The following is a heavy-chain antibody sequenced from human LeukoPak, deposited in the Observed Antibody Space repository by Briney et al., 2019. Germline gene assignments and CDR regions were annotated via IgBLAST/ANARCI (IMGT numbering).Heavy chain of an antibody. CDR2: IRSKAYGGTT. J-gene: IGHJ4*02. CDR3: TREDYYDSTLFDY. D-gene: IGHD3-22*01. CDR1: GFTFGDYA. V-gene: IGHV3-49*03. Sequence: PGGSLRLSCTASGFTFGDYAMSWFRQAPGKGLEWVGFIRSKAYGGTTEYAASVKGRFTISRDDSKSIAYLQMNSLKTEDTAVYYCTREDYYDSTLFDYWGQGTLVTVSS.